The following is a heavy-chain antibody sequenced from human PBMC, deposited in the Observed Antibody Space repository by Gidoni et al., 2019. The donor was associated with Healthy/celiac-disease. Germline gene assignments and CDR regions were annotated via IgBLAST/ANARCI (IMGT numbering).Heavy chain of an antibody. V-gene: IGHV3-74*01. CDR3: ARDSDSSSGDSSGYYY. Sequence: EVQLVESGGGLVQPGGSLRLSCAASGFTFSSYWMHWVRQAPGKGLVWVSRINSDGSSTSYADSVKGRFTISRDNAKNTLYLQMNSLRAEDTAVYYCARDSDSSSGDSSGYYYWGQGTLVTVSS. J-gene: IGHJ4*02. D-gene: IGHD3-22*01. CDR1: GFTFSSYW. CDR2: INSDGSST.